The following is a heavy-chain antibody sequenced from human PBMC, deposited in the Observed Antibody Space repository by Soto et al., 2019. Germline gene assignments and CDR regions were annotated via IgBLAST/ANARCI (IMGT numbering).Heavy chain of an antibody. V-gene: IGHV3-53*01. CDR3: ARAYYDSSGYYYR. J-gene: IGHJ5*02. Sequence: GGSLRLSCASSWFTVISNYMSWVRQAPGKGLEWVSVIYSGGSTYYADSVKGRFTISRDNSKNTLYLQMNSLRAEDTAVYYCARAYYDSSGYYYRWGQGTLVTVSS. CDR2: IYSGGST. CDR1: WFTVISNY. D-gene: IGHD3-22*01.